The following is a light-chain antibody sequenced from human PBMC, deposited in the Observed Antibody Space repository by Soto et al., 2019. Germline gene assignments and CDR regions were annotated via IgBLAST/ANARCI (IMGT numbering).Light chain of an antibody. Sequence: EIVLTQSPGTLSLSPGERATLSCRASQSVSSSYLACYQQKPGQAPRLLIYGASSRATGIPERFSGSGSGTDFTLTISRLEPEDFAVYYCQQYGSLPVTFGPGTKVDIK. V-gene: IGKV3-20*01. J-gene: IGKJ3*01. CDR1: QSVSSSY. CDR2: GAS. CDR3: QQYGSLPVT.